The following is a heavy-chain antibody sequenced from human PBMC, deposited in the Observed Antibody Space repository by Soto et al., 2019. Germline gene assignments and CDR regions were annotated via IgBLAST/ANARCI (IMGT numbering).Heavy chain of an antibody. CDR3: VRRRAAAGSHWYCDL. D-gene: IGHD6-13*01. V-gene: IGHV4-39*02. Sequence: QLQLQESGPGLVKPSETLSLTCAVSGGSISSSCCYWGWIRQPPGQGLEWIGNIYYSGNTYYNPSRKRRVTISVDTSKNHFARKLSSVTAADTAVYYCVRRRAAAGSHWYCDLWGRGNLVTVAS. J-gene: IGHJ2*01. CDR2: IYYSGNT. CDR1: GGSISSSCCY.